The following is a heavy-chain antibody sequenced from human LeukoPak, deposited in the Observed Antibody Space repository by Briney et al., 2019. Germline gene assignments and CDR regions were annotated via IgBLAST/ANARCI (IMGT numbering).Heavy chain of an antibody. CDR3: ARETYYFDY. CDR1: GFTFSSYG. Sequence: GGSLRLSCAASGFTFSSYGMSWVRQAPGKGLECVATITQDGSMKYYVDSVKGRFTISRDNSKNSLYLQVSSLRAEDTAVYFCARETYYFDYWGQGTLVTVSS. J-gene: IGHJ4*02. CDR2: ITQDGSMK. V-gene: IGHV3-7*01.